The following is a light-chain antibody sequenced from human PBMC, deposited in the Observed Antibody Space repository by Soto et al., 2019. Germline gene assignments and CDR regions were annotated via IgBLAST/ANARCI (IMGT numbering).Light chain of an antibody. J-gene: IGKJ1*01. CDR2: SAF. CDR1: QSSSDNH. V-gene: IGKV3-20*01. Sequence: EIVLTQYPGTLSLSQGERATLSCRASQSSSDNHLADYKQKSNQAPRLLLYSAFSRDTGITNRFSGSGSGTDFTLTLSRLEPEDFAVYHCEQYGSLPWTLGQGNKVEI. CDR3: EQYGSLPWT.